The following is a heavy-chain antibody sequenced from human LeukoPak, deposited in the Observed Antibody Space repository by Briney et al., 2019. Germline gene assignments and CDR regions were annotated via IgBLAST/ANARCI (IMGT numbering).Heavy chain of an antibody. CDR2: IYTSGST. J-gene: IGHJ5*02. V-gene: IGHV4-4*09. CDR3: AIQSDSSSWATWFDP. D-gene: IGHD6-13*01. CDR1: GGSISSYY. Sequence: SETLSLTCTVSGGSISSYYWSWIRQPPGKGLEWIGYIYTSGSTNYNPSLKSRVTISVDTSKNQFSLKLSSVTAADTVVYYCAIQSDSSSWATWFDPWGQGTLVTVSS.